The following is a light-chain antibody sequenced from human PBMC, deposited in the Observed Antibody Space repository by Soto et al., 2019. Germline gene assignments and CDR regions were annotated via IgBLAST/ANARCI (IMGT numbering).Light chain of an antibody. CDR1: SSDVGGYNY. Sequence: QSALTQPPSASGSPGQSVTISCTGTSSDVGGYNYVSWYQQHPGEAPKLMIYEVSKRPSGVPDRFSGSKSGNTASLTVSGLQAEDEADYYCNSYAGSNNLIFGGGTKVTVL. J-gene: IGLJ2*01. CDR2: EVS. V-gene: IGLV2-8*01. CDR3: NSYAGSNNLI.